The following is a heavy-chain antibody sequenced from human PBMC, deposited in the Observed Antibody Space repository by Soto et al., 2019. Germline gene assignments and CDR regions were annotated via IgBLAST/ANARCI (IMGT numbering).Heavy chain of an antibody. V-gene: IGHV3-48*01. D-gene: IGHD2-2*01. J-gene: IGHJ5*02. CDR1: GFTFSSYS. CDR3: AGLEVVPADGGGFDP. Sequence: GGSLRLSCAASGFTFSSYSMNWVRQAPGKGLEWVSYISSSSSTIYYADSVKGRFTISRDNAKNSLYLQMNSLRAEDTAVYYCAGLEVVPADGGGFDPWGQGTLVTVSS. CDR2: ISSSSSTI.